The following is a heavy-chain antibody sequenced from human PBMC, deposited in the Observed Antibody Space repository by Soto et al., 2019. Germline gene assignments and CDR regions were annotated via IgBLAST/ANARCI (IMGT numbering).Heavy chain of an antibody. Sequence: SETLSLTCTVSGGSISSSSYYWGWIRQPPGKGLEWIGSMYYSGSTYYNASLKSRVTISVDTSRNQFSLKLSSVTAADTAVYYCARHSASSWSYYYYMDVWGKGTMVTVS. J-gene: IGHJ6*03. D-gene: IGHD3-3*01. CDR2: MYYSGST. CDR1: GGSISSSSYY. CDR3: ARHSASSWSYYYYMDV. V-gene: IGHV4-39*01.